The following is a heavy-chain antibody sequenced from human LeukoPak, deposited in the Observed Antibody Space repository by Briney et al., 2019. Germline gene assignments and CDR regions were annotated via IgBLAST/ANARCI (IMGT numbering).Heavy chain of an antibody. V-gene: IGHV3-20*01. D-gene: IGHD3-10*01. J-gene: IGHJ5*02. Sequence: PGGSLRLSCAASGFTFDDYGMSWVRQAPGKGLEWVSGINWNGGSTGYADYVKGRFTISRDNAKNSLYLQMNSLRAEDTALYHCARDLVSDYYGSGSYSPNWFDPWGQGTLVTVSS. CDR1: GFTFDDYG. CDR2: INWNGGST. CDR3: ARDLVSDYYGSGSYSPNWFDP.